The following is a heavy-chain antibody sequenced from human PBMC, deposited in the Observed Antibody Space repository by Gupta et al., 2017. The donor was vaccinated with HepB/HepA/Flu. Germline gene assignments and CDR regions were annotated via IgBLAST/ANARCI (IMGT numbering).Heavy chain of an antibody. D-gene: IGHD1-1*01. J-gene: IGHJ6*02. Sequence: VQVVGSGGGVIELGRSLRPSCAGSGYTLRVYVMHWGRQAPGKGLEWVATISYDGSDKYYADSVKGRFTISRDNSKNTVYMQMNSLRPEDTAVYYCTRGNYDHYFGMDVWGQGTTVTVSS. CDR1: GYTLRVYV. V-gene: IGHV3-30-3*01. CDR3: TRGNYDHYFGMDV. CDR2: ISYDGSDK.